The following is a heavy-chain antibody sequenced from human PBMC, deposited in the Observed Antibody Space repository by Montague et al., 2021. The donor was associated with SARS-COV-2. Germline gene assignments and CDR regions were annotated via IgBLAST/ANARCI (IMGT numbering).Heavy chain of an antibody. D-gene: IGHD5-12*01. J-gene: IGHJ3*02. CDR1: GGSISSGGYY. Sequence: TLSLTCTVSGGSISSGGYYWSWIRQPPGKGLEWIGYIYYSGSTYYNPSLKSRVTISVDTSKNQFSLKLSSLTAEDTAVYYCARDRYSGYVLDAFDIWGQGTMVTVSS. CDR3: ARDRYSGYVLDAFDI. CDR2: IYYSGST. V-gene: IGHV4-31*03.